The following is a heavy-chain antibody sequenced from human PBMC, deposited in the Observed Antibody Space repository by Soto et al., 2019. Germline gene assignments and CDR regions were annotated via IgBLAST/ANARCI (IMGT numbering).Heavy chain of an antibody. V-gene: IGHV1-69*13. J-gene: IGHJ4*02. CDR3: ERVGDYDSRVYPFNS. CDR2: IIPIFGTA. D-gene: IGHD3-22*01. Sequence: SVKVSCKASGGTFSSYAISWVRQAPGQGLEWMGGIIPIFGTANYAQKFQGRVTITADESTSTAYMELSSPRSEDTAVYFCERVGDYDSRVYPFNSWGQETLVTVS. CDR1: GGTFSSYA.